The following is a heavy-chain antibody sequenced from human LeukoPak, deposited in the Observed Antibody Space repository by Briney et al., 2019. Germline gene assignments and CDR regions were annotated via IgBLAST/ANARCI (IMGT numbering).Heavy chain of an antibody. CDR1: GFTFSSYA. Sequence: PGGSLRLSCTASGFTFSSYAMSWVRQAPGKGLEWVSVISGSGGSTFYRDSVKGRFTISRDNSKNTLYLQMNSLRAEDTAVYYCAKDGVVTITFEYWGQGTLVTVSS. CDR2: ISGSGGST. J-gene: IGHJ4*02. V-gene: IGHV3-23*01. CDR3: AKDGVVTITFEY. D-gene: IGHD3-16*01.